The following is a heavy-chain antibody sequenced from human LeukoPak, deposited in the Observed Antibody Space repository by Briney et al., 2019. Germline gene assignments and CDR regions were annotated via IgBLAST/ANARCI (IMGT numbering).Heavy chain of an antibody. CDR1: GGSISSYY. Sequence: SETLSLTCTVAGGSISSYYWSWIRQPPGKGLEWIGYIYYSGSTNYNPSLKSRVTISVDTSKNQFSLKLSSVTAADTAVYYCARVAVVIAETYTYCFDYWGQGTLVTVSS. CDR2: IYYSGST. V-gene: IGHV4-59*01. D-gene: IGHD2-15*01. CDR3: ARVAVVIAETYTYCFDY. J-gene: IGHJ4*02.